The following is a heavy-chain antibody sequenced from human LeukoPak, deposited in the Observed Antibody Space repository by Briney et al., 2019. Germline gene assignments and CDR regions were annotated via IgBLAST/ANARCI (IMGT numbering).Heavy chain of an antibody. J-gene: IGHJ5*02. CDR3: ARDSPYCSSTSCYFSFDP. V-gene: IGHV4-59*01. CDR2: IYYSGST. CDR1: GGSISNYF. Sequence: PSETLSLTCIVSGGSISNYFWSWIRQPPGKGLEWIGYIYYSGSTNYNPSLKSRVTISVDTSKNQFSLKLSSVTAADTAVYYCARDSPYCSSTSCYFSFDPWGQGTLVTVSS. D-gene: IGHD2-2*01.